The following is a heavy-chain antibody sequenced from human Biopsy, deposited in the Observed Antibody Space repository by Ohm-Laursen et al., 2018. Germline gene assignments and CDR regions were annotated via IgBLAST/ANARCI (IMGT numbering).Heavy chain of an antibody. D-gene: IGHD4-11*01. V-gene: IGHV1-18*01. CDR1: GGTSINYV. J-gene: IGHJ5*02. Sequence: SARASCKPSGGTSINYVISCVPQAPAQGLEWVGWISGLNGIKTSASKFQGRLTMPTDRSASTAYMELRGLRSDDTAVYYWTRDLQTRAETFDTWGQGTLVIVSS. CDR3: TRDLQTRAETFDT. CDR2: ISGLNGIK.